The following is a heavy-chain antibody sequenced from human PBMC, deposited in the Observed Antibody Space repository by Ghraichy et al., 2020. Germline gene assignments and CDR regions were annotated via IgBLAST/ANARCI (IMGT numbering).Heavy chain of an antibody. V-gene: IGHV3-15*01. CDR3: TTDKTLTRGVITPYGGYYYGMDV. J-gene: IGHJ6*02. CDR1: GFTFSNAW. D-gene: IGHD3-22*01. CDR2: IKSKTDGGTT. Sequence: SCAASGFTFSNAWMSWVRQAPGKGLEWVGRIKSKTDGGTTDYAAPVKGRFTISRDDSKNTLYLQMNSLKTEDTAVYYCTTDKTLTRGVITPYGGYYYGMDVWGQGTTVTVSS.